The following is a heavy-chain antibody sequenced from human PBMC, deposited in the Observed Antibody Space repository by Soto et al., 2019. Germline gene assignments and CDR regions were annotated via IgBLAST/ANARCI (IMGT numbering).Heavy chain of an antibody. CDR2: ISGSGGST. J-gene: IGHJ4*02. Sequence: EVQLLESGGGLVQPGGSLRLSCAASGFTFSSYAMSWVRQAPGKGLEWVSAISGSGGSTYYADSVKGRFTISRDNSKNTLYLQLNSLRAEGTAVYYCAKEGRERWFGERWGQGTLVTVSS. D-gene: IGHD3-10*01. V-gene: IGHV3-23*01. CDR3: AKEGRERWFGER. CDR1: GFTFSSYA.